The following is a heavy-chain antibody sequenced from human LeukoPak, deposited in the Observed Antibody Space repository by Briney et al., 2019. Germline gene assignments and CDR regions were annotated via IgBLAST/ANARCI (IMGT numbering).Heavy chain of an antibody. V-gene: IGHV4-59*12. Sequence: SETLSLTCTVSGGSISSYYWSWIRQPPGKGLEWIGYIYYSGSTNYNPSLKSRVTISVDTSKNQFSLKLSSVTAADTAVYYCARDRGAPFDYWGQGTVVTVSS. CDR1: GGSISSYY. CDR3: ARDRGAPFDY. CDR2: IYYSGST. J-gene: IGHJ4*02. D-gene: IGHD3-10*01.